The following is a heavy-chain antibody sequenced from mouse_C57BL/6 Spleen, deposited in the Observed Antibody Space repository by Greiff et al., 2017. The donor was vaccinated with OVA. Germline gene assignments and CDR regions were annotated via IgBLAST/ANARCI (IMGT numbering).Heavy chain of an antibody. V-gene: IGHV1-55*01. D-gene: IGHD1-1*01. CDR3: ARMDYYGSSYGFAY. Sequence: QVQLQQPGAELVKPGASVKMSCKASGYTFTSYWITWVKQRPGQGLEWIGDISPGSGSTNYNEKFKSKATLTVDTSSSTAYMQLSSLTSEDSAVYYCARMDYYGSSYGFAYWGQGTLVTVSA. J-gene: IGHJ3*01. CDR1: GYTFTSYW. CDR2: ISPGSGST.